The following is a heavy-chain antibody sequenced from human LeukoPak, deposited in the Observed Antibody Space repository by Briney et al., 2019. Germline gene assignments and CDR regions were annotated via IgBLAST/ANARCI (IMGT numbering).Heavy chain of an antibody. V-gene: IGHV3-23*01. CDR2: ISGSGGST. CDR1: GFTFSSYA. Sequence: GGSLRLSCAASGFTFSSYAMSWVRQAPEKGLEWVSAISGSGGSTYYADSVKGRFTISRDNSKNTLYLQMNSLRAEDTALYYCAKGVAVVAFAIDYWGQGTLVTVSS. J-gene: IGHJ4*02. D-gene: IGHD3-22*01. CDR3: AKGVAVVAFAIDY.